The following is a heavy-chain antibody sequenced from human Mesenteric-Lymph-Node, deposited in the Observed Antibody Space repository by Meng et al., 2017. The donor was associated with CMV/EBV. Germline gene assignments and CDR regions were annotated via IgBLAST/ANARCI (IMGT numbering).Heavy chain of an antibody. J-gene: IGHJ6*02. CDR2: IYYSGST. D-gene: IGHD1-26*01. V-gene: IGHV4-59*01. Sequence: SETLSLTCTVSGGSISSYYWSWIRQPPGKGLEWIGYIYYSGSTNYNPSLKSRVTTSVDTSKNQFSLKLSSVTAADTAVYYCASGSYYYYYGMDVWGQGTTVTVSS. CDR3: ASGSYYYYYGMDV. CDR1: GGSISSYY.